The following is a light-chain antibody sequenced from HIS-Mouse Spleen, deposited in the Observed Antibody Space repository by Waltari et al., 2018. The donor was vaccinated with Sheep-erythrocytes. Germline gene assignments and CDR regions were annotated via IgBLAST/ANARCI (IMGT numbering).Light chain of an antibody. CDR1: SSDVGSYNL. CDR3: CSYAGSSTPWV. V-gene: IGLV2-23*01. Sequence: QSALTQPASVSGSPGQSIPIPCTGTSSDVGSYNLVSWYQQHPGKAPKLMIYEDSKRPSGVSNRFSGSKSGNTASLTISGLQAEDEADYYCCSYAGSSTPWVFGGGTKLTVL. J-gene: IGLJ3*02. CDR2: EDS.